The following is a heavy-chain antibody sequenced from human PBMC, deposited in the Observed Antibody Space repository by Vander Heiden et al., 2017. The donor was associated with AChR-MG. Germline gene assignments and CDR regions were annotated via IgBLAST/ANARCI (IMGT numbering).Heavy chain of an antibody. CDR1: GYTFTSYD. CDR3: ERRIAVAGTRGSPY. V-gene: IGHV1-8*01. Sequence: QVQLVQSGAEVKKPGASVKVSCKASGYTFTSYDINGVRQATGQGLELMGVMNPNRGNTGYEQKFQGRVTMTRNTSISTAYMELSSLRSEDTAVYYCERRIAVAGTRGSPYWGKGTLVTVSS. CDR2: MNPNRGNT. J-gene: IGHJ4*02. D-gene: IGHD6-19*01.